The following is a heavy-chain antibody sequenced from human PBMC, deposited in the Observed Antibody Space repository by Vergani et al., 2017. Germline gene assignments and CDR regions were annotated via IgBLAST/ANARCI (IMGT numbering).Heavy chain of an antibody. V-gene: IGHV4-59*11. D-gene: IGHD1-14*01. J-gene: IGHJ6*03. CDR2: SYYSGST. Sequence: QVQLQESGPGLVKPSETLSLTCTVSGGSISSHYWSWIRQPPGKGLEWIGYSYYSGSTNYNPSLKSRVTRSVDTSKNQFSLKLSSVTAADTAVYYCARGAGGYHYMDVWGKGTTVTVSS. CDR3: ARGAGGYHYMDV. CDR1: GGSISSHY.